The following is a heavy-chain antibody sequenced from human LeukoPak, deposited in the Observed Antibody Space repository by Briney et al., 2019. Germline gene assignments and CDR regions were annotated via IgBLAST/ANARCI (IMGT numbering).Heavy chain of an antibody. CDR1: GGSFSGYY. CDR3: ARDGNGGNSWGWFDP. D-gene: IGHD4-23*01. J-gene: IGHJ5*02. CDR2: INHSGST. V-gene: IGHV4-34*01. Sequence: PSETLSLTCAVYGGSFSGYYWSWIRQPPGKGLEWIGEINHSGSTNYNPSLKSRVTISVDTSKKQFSLRLNSVTAADTAVYYCARDGNGGNSWGWFDPWGQGTLVTVSS.